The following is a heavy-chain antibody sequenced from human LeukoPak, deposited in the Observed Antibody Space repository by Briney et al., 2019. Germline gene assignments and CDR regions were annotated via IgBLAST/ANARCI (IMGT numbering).Heavy chain of an antibody. D-gene: IGHD3-16*01. CDR2: ISYDGSNK. CDR1: GFTFSSYA. CDR3: ARSYDYAFDI. J-gene: IGHJ3*02. V-gene: IGHV3-30-3*01. Sequence: PGGSLRLSCAASGFTFSSYAMHWVRQAPGKGLEWVAVISYDGSNKYYADSVKGRFTISRDNSKNTLYLQMNSLRAEDTAVYYCARSYDYAFDIWGQGTMVTASS.